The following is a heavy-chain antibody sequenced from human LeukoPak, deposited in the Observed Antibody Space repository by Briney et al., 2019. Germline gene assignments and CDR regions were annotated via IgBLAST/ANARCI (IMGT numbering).Heavy chain of an antibody. D-gene: IGHD3-10*01. V-gene: IGHV3-7*01. Sequence: GGSLRLSCAASGFTFSNYWMTWVRQAPGKGLEWVANIKQDGSVKSYEDSVKGRFTIARDNAKNSLWLQMNSLRAEDAAVYYCAKDIGRYVLLISYFDYWGQGTLVTVSS. CDR3: AKDIGRYVLLISYFDY. CDR1: GFTFSNYW. J-gene: IGHJ4*02. CDR2: IKQDGSVK.